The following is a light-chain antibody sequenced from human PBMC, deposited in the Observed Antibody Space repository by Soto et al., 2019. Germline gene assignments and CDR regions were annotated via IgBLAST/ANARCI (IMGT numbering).Light chain of an antibody. CDR1: QSVSSY. Sequence: EIVLTQSPATLSLSPGGRATLSCRASQSVSSYLAWYQQKPGQAPRLLIYDASSRATGIPARFSGSGSGTDFTLTISSLEPEDFAVYYCQQRSTPLTFGGGTKVEIK. CDR3: QQRSTPLT. J-gene: IGKJ4*01. V-gene: IGKV3-11*01. CDR2: DAS.